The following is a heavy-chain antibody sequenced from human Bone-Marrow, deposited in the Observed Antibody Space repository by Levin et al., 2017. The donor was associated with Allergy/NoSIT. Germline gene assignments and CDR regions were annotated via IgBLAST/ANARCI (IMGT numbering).Heavy chain of an antibody. CDR2: ISSSGDTI. J-gene: IGHJ4*02. Sequence: GGSLRLSCSASGFTFSDCYMSWIRQAPGKGLEWVSYISSSGDTIHYADSVKGRFTISRDNAKNSMYLQMNSLRAEATAVYYCARLASIRQQLSSAWSTIDSWGQGILVTVSS. D-gene: IGHD6-19*01. CDR3: ARLASIRQQLSSAWSTIDS. V-gene: IGHV3-11*01. CDR1: GFTFSDCY.